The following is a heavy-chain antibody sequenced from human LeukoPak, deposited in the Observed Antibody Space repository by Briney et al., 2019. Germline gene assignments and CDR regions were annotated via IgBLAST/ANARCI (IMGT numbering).Heavy chain of an antibody. Sequence: ASVKVSCKASGYTFTSYYMHWVRQAPGQGLEWMGIINLSGGSTSYAQKFQGRVTMTRDTSTSTVYMELSSLRSEDTAVYYCARDLHNGRFDPWGQGTLVTVSS. CDR2: INLSGGST. CDR3: ARDLHNGRFDP. D-gene: IGHD1-14*01. J-gene: IGHJ5*02. CDR1: GYTFTSYY. V-gene: IGHV1-46*01.